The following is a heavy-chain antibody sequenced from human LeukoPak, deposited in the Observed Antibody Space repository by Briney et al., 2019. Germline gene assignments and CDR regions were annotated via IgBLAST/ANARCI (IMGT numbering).Heavy chain of an antibody. J-gene: IGHJ4*02. CDR2: VSYLGDDQ. V-gene: IGHV3-30*03. CDR1: GFTFSSYG. CDR3: ARPTYSGSYYWFDY. D-gene: IGHD1-26*01. Sequence: GRSLRLSCAASGFTFSSYGIHWVRQSPGKGLEWVAVVSYLGDDQFYAESVKGRFTISRDNSKNTLYLQMNSLRAEDTAVYYCARPTYSGSYYWFDYWGQGTLVTVSS.